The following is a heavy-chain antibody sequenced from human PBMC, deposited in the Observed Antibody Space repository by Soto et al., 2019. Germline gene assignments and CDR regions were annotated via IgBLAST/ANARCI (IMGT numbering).Heavy chain of an antibody. D-gene: IGHD6-19*01. CDR1: GFTFSSYA. J-gene: IGHJ6*02. V-gene: IGHV3-30-3*01. CDR3: ARGGVAVAGLHYYYGMDV. Sequence: GGSLRLSCAASGFTFSSYAMHWVRQAPGKGLEWVAVVSYDGSNKYYADSVKGRFTISRDNSKNTLYLQMNSLRAEDTAVYYCARGGVAVAGLHYYYGMDVWGQGTTVTVSS. CDR2: VSYDGSNK.